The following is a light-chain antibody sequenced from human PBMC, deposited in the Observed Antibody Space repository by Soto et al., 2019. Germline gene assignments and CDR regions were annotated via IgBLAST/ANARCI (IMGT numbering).Light chain of an antibody. Sequence: DIVLTQSPGTLSLSPGERATLSCRASQNVTSTYLAWYQQRPGQAPRLLIYGASSRATGIPDRFSGSGSGTDFTLTVSRLEPDDFAVYYCQQYGSSRGTFGQGTKVDIK. V-gene: IGKV3-20*01. J-gene: IGKJ1*01. CDR3: QQYGSSRGT. CDR2: GAS. CDR1: QNVTSTY.